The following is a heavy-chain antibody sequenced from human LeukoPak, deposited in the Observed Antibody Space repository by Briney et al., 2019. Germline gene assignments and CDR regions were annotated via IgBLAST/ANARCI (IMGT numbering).Heavy chain of an antibody. V-gene: IGHV1-2*04. D-gene: IGHD5-24*01. CDR1: AYTFTGYY. J-gene: IGHJ4*02. CDR2: INPNSGGT. CDR3: AAGRDGYNYFDY. Sequence: ASVKVSCKASAYTFTGYYMHWVRQAPGQGLEWMGWINPNSGGTNYAQKFQGWVTMTRDTSISTAYMELSRLRSDDTAVYYCAAGRDGYNYFDYWGQGTLVTVSS.